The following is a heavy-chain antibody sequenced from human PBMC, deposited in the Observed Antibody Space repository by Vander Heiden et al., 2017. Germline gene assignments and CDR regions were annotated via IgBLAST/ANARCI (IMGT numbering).Heavy chain of an antibody. CDR2: INSDGSST. CDR1: GFSLSSDW. CDR3: ARAFKRPCTAARCSGGLEY. Sequence: EVQLVESGGGLVQPGGSLRLSCVASGFSLSSDWMHWVRQAPGKGLVWVSRINSDGSSTTYADSVKGRFTISRDNAKNTLYLQLNLLRAEDTAIYYCARAFKRPCTAARCSGGLEYWGQGTLVSVSS. D-gene: IGHD2-8*02. J-gene: IGHJ4*02. V-gene: IGHV3-74*01.